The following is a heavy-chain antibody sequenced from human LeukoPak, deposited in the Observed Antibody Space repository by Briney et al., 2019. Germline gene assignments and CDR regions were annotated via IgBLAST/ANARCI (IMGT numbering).Heavy chain of an antibody. Sequence: SETLSLTCTVSGGSISSSSYYWGWIRQPPGKGLEWIGSIYYSGSTYYNPSLKSRVTISVDTSKNQFSLKLSSVTAADTAVYYCARDTTYGSGSYYAYFDYWGQGTLVTVSS. D-gene: IGHD3-10*01. CDR1: GGSISSSSYY. CDR2: IYYSGST. J-gene: IGHJ4*02. CDR3: ARDTTYGSGSYYAYFDY. V-gene: IGHV4-39*07.